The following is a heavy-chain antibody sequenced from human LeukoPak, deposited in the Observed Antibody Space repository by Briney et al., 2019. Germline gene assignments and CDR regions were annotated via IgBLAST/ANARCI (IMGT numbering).Heavy chain of an antibody. J-gene: IGHJ4*02. CDR1: GYSISSGYY. CDR2: IYHSGST. CDR3: ARVRLNNYYDSSGYSPYFDY. D-gene: IGHD3-22*01. Sequence: PSETLSLTCTVSGYSISSGYYWGWIRQPPGKGLEWIGSIYHSGSTYYNPSLKSRVTISVDTSKNQFSLKLSSVTAADTAVYYCARVRLNNYYDSSGYSPYFDYWGQGTLVTVSS. V-gene: IGHV4-38-2*02.